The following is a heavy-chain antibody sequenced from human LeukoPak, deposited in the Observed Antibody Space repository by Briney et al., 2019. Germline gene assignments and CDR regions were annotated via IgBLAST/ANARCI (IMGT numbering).Heavy chain of an antibody. J-gene: IGHJ3*02. CDR2: INPNSGGT. CDR1: GYTFTSYD. V-gene: IGHV1-2*02. D-gene: IGHD1-26*01. Sequence: GASVKVSCKASGYTFTSYDINWVRQATGQGLEWMGWINPNSGGTNYAQKFQGRVTMTRDTSISTAYMELSRLRSDDTAVYYCARVGGVAFDIWGQGTMVTVSS. CDR3: ARVGGVAFDI.